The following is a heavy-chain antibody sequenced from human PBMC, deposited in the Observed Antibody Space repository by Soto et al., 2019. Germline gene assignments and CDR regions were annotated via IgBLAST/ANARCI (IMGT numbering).Heavy chain of an antibody. CDR3: AKARWLQLGQLSY. D-gene: IGHD5-12*01. V-gene: IGHV3-23*01. Sequence: PGGSLRLSCAASGFTFSSYAMSWVRRAPGKGLEWVSAISGSGGSTYYADSVKGRFTISRDNSKNTLYLQMNSLRAEDTAVYYCAKARWLQLGQLSYWGQGTLVTVSS. CDR1: GFTFSSYA. J-gene: IGHJ4*02. CDR2: ISGSGGST.